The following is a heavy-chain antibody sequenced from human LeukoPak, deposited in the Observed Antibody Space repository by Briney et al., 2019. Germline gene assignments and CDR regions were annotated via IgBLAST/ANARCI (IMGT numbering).Heavy chain of an antibody. CDR3: ARRSGIAVAGAFDY. Sequence: GGSLRLSCAASGFTFSSYWMTWVRQAPGKGLEWVANINQDGSETYYVDSVKGRFTISSDIAKNSLYLQMNSLRAEDTAVYYCARRSGIAVAGAFDYWGQGTLVTVSS. CDR2: INQDGSET. V-gene: IGHV3-7*03. D-gene: IGHD6-19*01. CDR1: GFTFSSYW. J-gene: IGHJ4*02.